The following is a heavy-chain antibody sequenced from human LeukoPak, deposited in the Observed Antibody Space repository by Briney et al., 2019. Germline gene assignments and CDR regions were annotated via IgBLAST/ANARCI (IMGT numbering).Heavy chain of an antibody. Sequence: SETLSLTCTVSGGSISSYYWSWIRQPPGKGLEWIWYIYYSGSTNYNPSLKSRVTISVDTSKNQFSLKLSSVTAADTAVYYCAREPMVRGVISSYGMDVWGQGTTVTVSS. J-gene: IGHJ6*02. CDR1: GGSISSYY. V-gene: IGHV4-59*01. CDR3: AREPMVRGVISSYGMDV. CDR2: IYYSGST. D-gene: IGHD3-10*01.